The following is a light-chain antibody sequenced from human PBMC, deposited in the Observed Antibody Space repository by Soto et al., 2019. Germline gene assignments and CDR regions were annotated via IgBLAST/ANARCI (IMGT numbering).Light chain of an antibody. CDR2: DVD. CDR1: RCDIGTHNY. CDR3: CSYTDDHPRVYV. Sequence: QSALAQPASVSGSPGQSITISCTGTRCDIGTHNYVSWYQQHPDKVPKLIIYDVDSRPSGVSNRFSGSKTGNTASLDISGLQAEDEAEYYCCSYTDDHPRVYVCGTGTKLTVL. J-gene: IGLJ1*01. V-gene: IGLV2-14*03.